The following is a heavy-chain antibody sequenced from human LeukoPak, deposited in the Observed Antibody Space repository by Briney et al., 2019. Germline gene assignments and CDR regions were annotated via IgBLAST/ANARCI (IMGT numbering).Heavy chain of an antibody. J-gene: IGHJ4*02. Sequence: GGSLRLSCAASGFAFNTYGMSWVRQAPGKGLEWVSGISGSGAATYYADSVKGRFTISRDNSKNTLYLQMNSLRAEDTAIYYCAKDRSWGLYYWGQGTLVTVSS. D-gene: IGHD7-27*01. CDR2: ISGSGAAT. CDR1: GFAFNTYG. CDR3: AKDRSWGLYY. V-gene: IGHV3-23*01.